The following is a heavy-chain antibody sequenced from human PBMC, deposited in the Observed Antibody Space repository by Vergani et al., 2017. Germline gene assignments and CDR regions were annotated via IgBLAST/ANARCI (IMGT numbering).Heavy chain of an antibody. CDR1: GFTFSSYA. D-gene: IGHD3-10*02. CDR2: ISGSGGST. V-gene: IGHV3-23*01. Sequence: EVQLLESGGGLVQPGGSLRLSCAASGFTFSSYAMSWVRQAPGKGLEWVSAISGSGGSTYYADSVKGRFPISRDNSKNTLYLQMNSLRAEDTAVYYFAKGVPQFNWFDPWGQGTLVTVSS. CDR3: AKGVPQFNWFDP. J-gene: IGHJ5*02.